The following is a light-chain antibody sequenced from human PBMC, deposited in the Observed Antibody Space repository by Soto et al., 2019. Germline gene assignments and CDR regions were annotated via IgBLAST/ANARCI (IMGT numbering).Light chain of an antibody. CDR1: RRVSSSY. J-gene: IGKJ4*01. V-gene: IGKV3-20*01. Sequence: PGERATLSCRDSRRVSSSYLAWHQQKPGQAPRLLIYGASNRATGIPDRFSGSGSGTDFTLTISRLEPEDFAVYYCQQYGSSPLTFGGGTKVEIK. CDR3: QQYGSSPLT. CDR2: GAS.